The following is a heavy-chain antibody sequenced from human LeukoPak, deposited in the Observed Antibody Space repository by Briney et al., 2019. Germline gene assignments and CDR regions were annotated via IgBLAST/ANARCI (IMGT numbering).Heavy chain of an antibody. CDR3: ARHKAGDYWAY. CDR1: GYSFTSYW. CDR2: IYPGDSDS. D-gene: IGHD4-17*01. J-gene: IGHJ4*02. V-gene: IGHV5-51*01. Sequence: GESLKISCKGSGYSFTSYWIGWVRQMPGKGLEWMGIIYPGDSDSRYRPCFEGQVTISVDKSINTPYLQWSSLEASDTGMYYCARHKAGDYWAYWGQGTLVTVSS.